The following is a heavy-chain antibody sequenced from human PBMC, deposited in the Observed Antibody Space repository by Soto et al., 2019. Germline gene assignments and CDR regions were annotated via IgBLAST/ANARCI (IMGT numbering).Heavy chain of an antibody. Sequence: XGSLRLSCAASGFTFSSYEINWVRQAPGKGLEWVSYISSSGSTIYYADSVKGRFTISRGNAKNSLYLQMNSLRAEDTAAYYCARDLDTAMAPFDYWGQGTLVTVSS. V-gene: IGHV3-48*03. CDR3: ARDLDTAMAPFDY. J-gene: IGHJ4*02. D-gene: IGHD5-18*01. CDR1: GFTFSSYE. CDR2: ISSSGSTI.